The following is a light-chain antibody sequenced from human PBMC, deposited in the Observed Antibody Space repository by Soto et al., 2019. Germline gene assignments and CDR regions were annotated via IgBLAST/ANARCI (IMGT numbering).Light chain of an antibody. CDR2: NNN. CDR3: AAWDDSLSVWV. Sequence: QSVLTQPPSASGTPGQRVTISCSGSSSNIGSDYVYWYQHLPGTAPKLLIYNNNQRPSGVPDRFSGSKSGTSASLAISGLRFEDEADYYCAAWDDSLSVWVFGGGTKVTVL. V-gene: IGLV1-47*02. CDR1: SSNIGSDY. J-gene: IGLJ3*02.